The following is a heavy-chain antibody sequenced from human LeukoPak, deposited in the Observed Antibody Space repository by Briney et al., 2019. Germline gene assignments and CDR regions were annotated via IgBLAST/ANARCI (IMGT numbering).Heavy chain of an antibody. V-gene: IGHV3-72*01. CDR3: ARERYYDRSGYYPYYFDY. CDR2: TRNKANSYTT. D-gene: IGHD3-22*01. Sequence: PGGSLRLSCAASGFTFSDHYMDWVRQAPGKGLEWVGRTRNKANSYTTEYAASVKGRFTISRDDSKNSLYLQMNSLKTEDTAVYYCARERYYDRSGYYPYYFDYWGQGTLVTVSS. J-gene: IGHJ4*02. CDR1: GFTFSDHY.